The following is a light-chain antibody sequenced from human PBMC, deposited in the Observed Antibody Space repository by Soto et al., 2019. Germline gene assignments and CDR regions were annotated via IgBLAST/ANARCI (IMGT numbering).Light chain of an antibody. J-gene: IGKJ1*01. Sequence: DILMTQSPSTLSASVGDRVTSNCRASQSISIWLAWYQQKPGKAPNILIYDASTLVSGVPSRFSGSGSGTEFTLTISSLQPDDFATYYCQQYNNYFSWTFGQGTKVDIK. CDR2: DAS. V-gene: IGKV1-5*01. CDR3: QQYNNYFSWT. CDR1: QSISIW.